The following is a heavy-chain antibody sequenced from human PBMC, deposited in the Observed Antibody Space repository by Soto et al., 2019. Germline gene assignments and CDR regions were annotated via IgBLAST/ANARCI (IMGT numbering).Heavy chain of an antibody. CDR1: GFTFDSFA. CDR3: AKDVIVGAMGGVAFDI. D-gene: IGHD1-26*01. CDR2: ISWNSGSI. J-gene: IGHJ3*02. V-gene: IGHV3-9*01. Sequence: PGGSLRLSCAASGFTFDSFAMQWIRQVPGKGLEWVSSISWNSGSIGYADSVKGRFTISRDNAKNSLYLQMNSLRAEDTALYYCAKDVIVGAMGGVAFDIWGQGTMVTVSS.